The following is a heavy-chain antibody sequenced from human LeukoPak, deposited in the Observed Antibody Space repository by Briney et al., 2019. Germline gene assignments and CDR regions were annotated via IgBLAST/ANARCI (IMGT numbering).Heavy chain of an antibody. V-gene: IGHV3-23*01. Sequence: GGSLRLSCAASGFTFSSYAMSWVRQAPGKGLEWVSAISGSGGSTYYADSVKGRFTISRDNSKNTLYLQMNSLRAEDTAVYYCAKDIPPQWYYDSSGYSDYWGQGTLVTVSS. J-gene: IGHJ4*02. CDR1: GFTFSSYA. CDR3: AKDIPPQWYYDSSGYSDY. D-gene: IGHD3-22*01. CDR2: ISGSGGST.